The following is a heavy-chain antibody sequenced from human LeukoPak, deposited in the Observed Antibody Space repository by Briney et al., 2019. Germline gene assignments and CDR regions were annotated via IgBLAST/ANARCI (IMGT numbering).Heavy chain of an antibody. V-gene: IGHV3-30*18. J-gene: IGHJ4*02. CDR1: GFTFSSYG. D-gene: IGHD3-10*01. CDR2: ISYDGSNK. Sequence: GGSLRLSCAASGFTFSSYGMHRVRQAPGKGLEWVAVISYDGSNKYYADSVKGRFTISRDNSKNTLYLQMNSLRAEDTAVYYCANGRKDDYYGSGSYYPEVDYWGQGTLVTVSS. CDR3: ANGRKDDYYGSGSYYPEVDY.